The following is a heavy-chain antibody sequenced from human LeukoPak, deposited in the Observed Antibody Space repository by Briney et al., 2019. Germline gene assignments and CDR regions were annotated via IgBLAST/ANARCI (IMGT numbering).Heavy chain of an antibody. D-gene: IGHD2-15*01. CDR2: ISRSSSTI. J-gene: IGHJ3*02. CDR3: ARGLGYCSGGSCPRRAFDI. V-gene: IGHV3-11*01. Sequence: GGPLRLSCAPSGFTFRDYYMSWIRRAPGKGLEWVSFISRSSSTIYHADSMKGRFTISRDNAKNSVYLQMNSLRAEDTAVYYCARGLGYCSGGSCPRRAFDIWGQGTMVTVSS. CDR1: GFTFRDYY.